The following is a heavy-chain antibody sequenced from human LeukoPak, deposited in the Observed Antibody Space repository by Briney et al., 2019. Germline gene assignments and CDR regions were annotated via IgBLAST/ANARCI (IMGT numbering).Heavy chain of an antibody. CDR3: ASRVFDY. CDR2: INHSGST. CDR1: GGSFSGYY. V-gene: IGHV4-34*01. J-gene: IGHJ4*02. Sequence: PSETLSPTCAVYGGSFSGYYWSWIRQPPGKGLEWIGEINHSGSTNYNPSLKSRVTISVDTSKNQFSLKLSYVTAVDTAVYYCASRVFDYWGQGTLVTVSS.